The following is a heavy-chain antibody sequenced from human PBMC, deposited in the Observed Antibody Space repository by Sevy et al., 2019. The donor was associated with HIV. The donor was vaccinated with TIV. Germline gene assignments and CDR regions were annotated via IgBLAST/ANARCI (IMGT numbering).Heavy chain of an antibody. CDR3: ASDPPSYYDYRTGYHDH. CDR1: GFTFEDYG. Sequence: GGSLRLSCAASGFTFEDYGMSWVRQVPGKGPEWVSGINWNGGSTSYADSVRGRFTISRDNAKNSLFLQMKGLRADDTAFYYCASDPPSYYDYRTGYHDHWGQRTRVTVSS. D-gene: IGHD3-3*01. J-gene: IGHJ4*01. CDR2: INWNGGST. V-gene: IGHV3-20*04.